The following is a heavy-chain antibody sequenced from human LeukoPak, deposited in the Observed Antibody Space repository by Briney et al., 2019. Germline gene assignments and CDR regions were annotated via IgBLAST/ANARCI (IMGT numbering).Heavy chain of an antibody. CDR3: AALPYYYGSGSYYVDY. CDR1: GFTFTSSA. D-gene: IGHD3-10*01. CDR2: IVVGSGNT. Sequence: GTSVKVSCKASGFTFTSSAMQWVRQARGQRLEWIGWIVVGSGNTNYAQKFQERVTITRDMSTSTAYMELSSLRAEDTPVYYCAALPYYYGSGSYYVDYWGQGTLVTVSS. V-gene: IGHV1-58*02. J-gene: IGHJ4*02.